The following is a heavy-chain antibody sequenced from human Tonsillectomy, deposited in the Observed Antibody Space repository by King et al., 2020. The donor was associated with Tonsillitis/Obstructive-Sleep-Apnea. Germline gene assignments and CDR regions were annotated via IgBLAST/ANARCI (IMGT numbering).Heavy chain of an antibody. CDR1: GFTFSDYY. CDR3: ARGMHPYYYGSGNQYYFDY. CDR2: ISSSSSYT. D-gene: IGHD3-10*01. J-gene: IGHJ4*02. V-gene: IGHV3-11*05. Sequence: VQLVESGGGLVKPGGSLRLSCAASGFTFSDYYMSWIRQAPGKGLEWVSYISSSSSYTNYADSVKGRFTISRDNAKNSLYLQMNSMRAEDTAVYYWARGMHPYYYGSGNQYYFDYWGQGTLVTVSS.